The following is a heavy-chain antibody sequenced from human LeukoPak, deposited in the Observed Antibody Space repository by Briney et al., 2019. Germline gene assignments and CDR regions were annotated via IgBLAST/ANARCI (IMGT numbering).Heavy chain of an antibody. D-gene: IGHD3-3*01. J-gene: IGHJ1*01. CDR3: KHIYGVVSIQQ. Sequence: GGSLRLSCAASGFTFRDAWMTWVRQAPGKGLEWVGRIRSKTDGGTTDYAVSVQGRFTISRDDSKNTLYLQMSSLKTEDTAVYCAKHIYGVVSIQQWGQGTLVTASS. CDR2: IRSKTDGGTT. CDR1: GFTFRDAW. V-gene: IGHV3-15*01.